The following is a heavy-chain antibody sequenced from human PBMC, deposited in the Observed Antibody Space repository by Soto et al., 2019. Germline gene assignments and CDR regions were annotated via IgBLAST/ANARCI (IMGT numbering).Heavy chain of an antibody. CDR1: GFIISDCS. D-gene: IGHD3-10*01. J-gene: IGHJ4*02. CDR3: ASVLGSRRSGSDPSY. Sequence: EVQLVASGGGLVQTGGSLRLSCAASGFIISDCSMNWVRRAPGKGLEWISYISTNNDAIYYADSVKGRFTISRDNAKNSLYLQMNSLRAEDTAVYYCASVLGSRRSGSDPSYWGQGTLVTFSS. V-gene: IGHV3-48*01. CDR2: ISTNNDAI.